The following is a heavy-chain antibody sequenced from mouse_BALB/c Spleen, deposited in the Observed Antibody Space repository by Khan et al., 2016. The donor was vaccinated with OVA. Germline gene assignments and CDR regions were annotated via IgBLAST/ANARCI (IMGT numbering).Heavy chain of an antibody. CDR2: IYPGNVNT. V-gene: IGHV1S56*01. CDR1: GYTFTNYY. D-gene: IGHD2-1*01. CDR3: ARWGGNYPSYAMDY. Sequence: VQLQESGPELVKPGASVRISCKASGYTFTNYYIHWVKQRPGQGLEWIGWIYPGNVNTDYNEKFKGKATLTADKSSSTAYMQLSSLTSEDSAVYFCARWGGNYPSYAMDYWGQGTSVTVSS. J-gene: IGHJ4*01.